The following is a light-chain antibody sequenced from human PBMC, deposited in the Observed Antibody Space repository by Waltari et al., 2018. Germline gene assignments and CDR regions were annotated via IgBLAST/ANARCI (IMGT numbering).Light chain of an antibody. J-gene: IGLJ2*01. CDR3: SSYISSNTLEL. V-gene: IGLV2-14*03. CDR1: SSYVGGYNY. CDR2: DVS. Sequence: QSALTQPASVSGSPGQSITISCTGTSSYVGGYNYVSCYQQHPGKAPKLMIYDVSNRPSGVSNRFSGSKSGNTASLTISGLQAEDEADYYCSSYISSNTLELFGGGTSLTVL.